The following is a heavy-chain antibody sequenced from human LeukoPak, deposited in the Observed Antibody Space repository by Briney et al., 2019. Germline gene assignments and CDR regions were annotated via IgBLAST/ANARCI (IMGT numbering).Heavy chain of an antibody. CDR3: ARGRIAVAGTRDYFDY. CDR1: GGSSSGYY. J-gene: IGHJ4*02. CDR2: INHSGST. D-gene: IGHD6-19*01. V-gene: IGHV4-34*01. Sequence: PSETLSLTCAVYGGSSSGYYWSWIRQPPGKGLEWIGEINHSGSTNYNPSLKSRVTISVDTSKNQFSLKLSSVTAADTAVYYCARGRIAVAGTRDYFDYWGQGTLVTVSS.